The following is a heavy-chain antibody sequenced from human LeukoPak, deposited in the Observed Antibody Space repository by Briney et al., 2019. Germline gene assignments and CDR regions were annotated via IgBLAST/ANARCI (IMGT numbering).Heavy chain of an antibody. Sequence: ASVRVSCKASGYTFTGYYMHWVRQAPGQGLEWMGWINPNSGGTNYAQKFQGRVTMTRDTSISTAYMELSRLRSDDTAVYYCARERADYDILTGYYRGYYYGMDVWGQGTTVTVSS. D-gene: IGHD3-9*01. CDR3: ARERADYDILTGYYRGYYYGMDV. CDR1: GYTFTGYY. J-gene: IGHJ6*02. V-gene: IGHV1-2*02. CDR2: INPNSGGT.